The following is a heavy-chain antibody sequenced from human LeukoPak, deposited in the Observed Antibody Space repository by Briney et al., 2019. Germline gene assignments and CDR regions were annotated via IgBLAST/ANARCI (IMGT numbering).Heavy chain of an antibody. Sequence: GGSLRLSCAASGFTFSNYGMHWVRQAPGKGLEWVAFIRFDGSDKYYADSVKGRFTISRDNSKNTLFLQMNSLRVEDTAVYYCASRIVGTPDYFDYWGQGTLVTVSS. J-gene: IGHJ4*02. D-gene: IGHD1-26*01. CDR1: GFTFSNYG. CDR3: ASRIVGTPDYFDY. CDR2: IRFDGSDK. V-gene: IGHV3-30*02.